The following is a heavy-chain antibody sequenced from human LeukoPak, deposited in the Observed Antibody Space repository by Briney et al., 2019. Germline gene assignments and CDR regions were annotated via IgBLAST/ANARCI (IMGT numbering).Heavy chain of an antibody. CDR3: AREHNFWSNYYRDTYYFDY. Sequence: PGGSLRLSCAASGFTFSSYAMSWVRQAPGKGLEWFGGIYRNGSTYYNPSLKSRVTISVDTSKNHFSLKLSSVAATDTAVYYCAREHNFWSNYYRDTYYFDYWGQGTLVTVSS. CDR2: IYRNGST. V-gene: IGHV4-38-2*01. CDR1: GFTFSSYA. J-gene: IGHJ4*02. D-gene: IGHD3-3*01.